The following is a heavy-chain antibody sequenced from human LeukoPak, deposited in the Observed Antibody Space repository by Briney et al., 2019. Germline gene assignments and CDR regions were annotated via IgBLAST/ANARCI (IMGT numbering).Heavy chain of an antibody. V-gene: IGHV4-34*01. J-gene: IGHJ4*02. CDR2: INHSGST. D-gene: IGHD4-17*01. Sequence: PSETLSLTCAVYGGSFSGYYWSWIRQPPGKGLEWIGEINHSGSTNYNPSLKSRVTISVDTSKNQFSLKLSSVTAADTAVYYCARSRLRVLFYWGQGTLVTVSS. CDR1: GGSFSGYY. CDR3: ARSRLRVLFY.